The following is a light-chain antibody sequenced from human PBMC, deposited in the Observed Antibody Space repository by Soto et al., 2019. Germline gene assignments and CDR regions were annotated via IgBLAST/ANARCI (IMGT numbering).Light chain of an antibody. J-gene: IGKJ4*01. V-gene: IGKV1-9*01. CDR2: AAS. Sequence: DIQLTQSPSFLSASVGDRVTITCRASQGISSYLAWYQQKPGKAPKLLTYAASTLQSGVPSRFSGSGSGTEFTLTISSLQPEDFATYYCQQLNSYPQVTFGGGTKVDI. CDR3: QQLNSYPQVT. CDR1: QGISSY.